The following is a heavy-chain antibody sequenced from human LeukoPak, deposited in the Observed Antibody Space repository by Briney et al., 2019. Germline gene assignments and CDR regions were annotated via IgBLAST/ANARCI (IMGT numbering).Heavy chain of an antibody. D-gene: IGHD1-26*01. V-gene: IGHV3-33*06. Sequence: GGSLRLSCAASGFTFNSFGIHWVRQAPGKGLEWVAVIYYDGSNNFYSDSVKGRFTISRDNSKNTVSLQMNSLRAEDTALYYCAKDVRVGGGGMDVWGQGTPVTVSS. CDR2: IYYDGSNN. CDR1: GFTFNSFG. J-gene: IGHJ6*02. CDR3: AKDVRVGGGGMDV.